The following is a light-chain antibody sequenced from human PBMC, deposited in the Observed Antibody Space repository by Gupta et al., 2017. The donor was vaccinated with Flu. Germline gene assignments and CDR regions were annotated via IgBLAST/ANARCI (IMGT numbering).Light chain of an antibody. J-gene: IGKJ1*01. Sequence: DIQMTQSPSTLSASVGDRVTITCRASQSLSNWLAWYQQKPGKVPKLMIYQASRLESGVPYRFSGSGYGKEFTLTSSRRQYDVVDNYYGQRDHSLWTFGQGTLVEIK. CDR1: QSLSNW. CDR2: QAS. CDR3: QRDHSLWT. V-gene: IGKV1-5*03.